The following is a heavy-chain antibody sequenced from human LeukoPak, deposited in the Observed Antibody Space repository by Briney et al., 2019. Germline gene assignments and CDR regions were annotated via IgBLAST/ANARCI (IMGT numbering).Heavy chain of an antibody. CDR2: ISYDGSNK. V-gene: IGHV3-30-3*01. CDR3: ARAQVWFGEPWFDY. Sequence: GRSLRLSCAASGFTFSNYAMHWVRRAPGKGLEWVAVISYDGSNKYYADSVKGRFTISRDNSKNTLYLQVNSLRPDDTAVYYCARAQVWFGEPWFDYWGQGTLVTVSS. CDR1: GFTFSNYA. D-gene: IGHD3-10*01. J-gene: IGHJ4*02.